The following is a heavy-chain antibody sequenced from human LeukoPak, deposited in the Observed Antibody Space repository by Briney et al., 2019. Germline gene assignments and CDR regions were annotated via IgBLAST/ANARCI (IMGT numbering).Heavy chain of an antibody. Sequence: PGGSLRLSCAASGFTFSSYAMSWVRQAPGKGLEWVAFIRYDGRNKYYTDSVKGRFTISRDNSKNTLYLQMNSLRAEDMAVYYCAKDLGGDFLLDYWGRGTLVTVSS. J-gene: IGHJ4*02. CDR1: GFTFSSYA. CDR2: IRYDGRNK. CDR3: AKDLGGDFLLDY. V-gene: IGHV3-30*02. D-gene: IGHD2-21*02.